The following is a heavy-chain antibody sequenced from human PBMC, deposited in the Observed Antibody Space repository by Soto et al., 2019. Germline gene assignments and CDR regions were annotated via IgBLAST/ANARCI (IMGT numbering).Heavy chain of an antibody. V-gene: IGHV3-43D*04. CDR1: GFTFDDYA. CDR3: AKDRGIAAAGHYHYSYGMDV. D-gene: IGHD6-13*01. Sequence: PGGSLRLSCAASGFTFDDYAMHWVRQAPGKGLEWVSLISWDGGSTYYADSVKGRFTISRDNSTNSLYLQMNSLRAEDTALYYCAKDRGIAAAGHYHYSYGMDVWGQGTPVTVSS. J-gene: IGHJ6*02. CDR2: ISWDGGST.